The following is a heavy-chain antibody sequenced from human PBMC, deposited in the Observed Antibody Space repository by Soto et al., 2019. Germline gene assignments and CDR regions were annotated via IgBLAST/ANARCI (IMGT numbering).Heavy chain of an antibody. CDR1: GFTFSSYA. J-gene: IGHJ1*01. CDR2: ISGSGGST. V-gene: IGHV3-23*01. D-gene: IGHD6-19*01. CDR3: AKDLRALRYSSVPYFQH. Sequence: GGSLRLSCAASGFTFSSYAMSWVRQAPGKGLEWVSAISGSGGSTYYADSVKGRFTISRDNSKNTLYLQMNSLRAEDTAVYYCAKDLRALRYSSVPYFQHWGQGTLVTVSS.